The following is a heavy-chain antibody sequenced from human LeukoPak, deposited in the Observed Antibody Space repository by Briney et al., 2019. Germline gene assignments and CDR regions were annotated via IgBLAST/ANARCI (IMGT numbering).Heavy chain of an antibody. V-gene: IGHV3-23*01. Sequence: GGSLRLSCAGSGFTFSSYAMSWVRQAPGKGLEWVSAISATASNTYYADSVKGRFTISRDNSKSTLYLQMNSLRVDDTAVYYCAKDWYNSLNYFDYWGQGSLVTVSS. CDR1: GFTFSSYA. D-gene: IGHD1-1*01. CDR2: ISATASNT. CDR3: AKDWYNSLNYFDY. J-gene: IGHJ4*02.